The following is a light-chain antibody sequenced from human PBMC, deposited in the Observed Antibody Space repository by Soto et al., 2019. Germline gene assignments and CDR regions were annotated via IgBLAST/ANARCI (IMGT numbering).Light chain of an antibody. CDR3: QQTYSTLSIT. CDR2: DAS. Sequence: EVVLTQSPATLSLSPGERATLSCRASQSVSTYLAWYQHKPGQAPRLLIYDASIRATGTPARFSGGGSGTDFTLTISNLQPEDFATYYCQQTYSTLSITFGQGTRLEIK. V-gene: IGKV3-11*01. J-gene: IGKJ5*01. CDR1: QSVSTY.